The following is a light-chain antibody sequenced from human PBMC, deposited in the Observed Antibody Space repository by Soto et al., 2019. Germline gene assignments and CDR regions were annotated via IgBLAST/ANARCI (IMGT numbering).Light chain of an antibody. CDR3: QHYNSYSEA. CDR1: QDITNY. CDR2: DAS. V-gene: IGKV1-33*01. J-gene: IGKJ1*01. Sequence: DIQMAQSSSSRSASFRDRVTITFQASQDITNYLNWYQQKPGKAPKLLIYDASNLETGVPSRFSGSGSGTEFTLTISSLQPDDFATYYCQHYNSYSEAFGQGTKVDVK.